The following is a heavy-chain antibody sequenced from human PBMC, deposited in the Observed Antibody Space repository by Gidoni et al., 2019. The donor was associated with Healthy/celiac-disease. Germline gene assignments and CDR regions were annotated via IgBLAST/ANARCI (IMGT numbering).Heavy chain of an antibody. CDR1: GYTFTSYY. Sequence: QVQLVQSGAEVKKPGASVKVSCKASGYTFTSYYMHWVRQAPGQGLEWMEIINPSGGSTSYAQKFQGRVTMTRDTSTSTVYMELSSLRSEDTAVYYCARDPRRGSTSSVWWFDPWGQGTLVTVSS. CDR3: ARDPRRGSTSSVWWFDP. V-gene: IGHV1-46*01. J-gene: IGHJ5*02. D-gene: IGHD2-2*01. CDR2: INPSGGST.